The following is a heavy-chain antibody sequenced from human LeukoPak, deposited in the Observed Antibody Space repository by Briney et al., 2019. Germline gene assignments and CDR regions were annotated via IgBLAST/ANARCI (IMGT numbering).Heavy chain of an antibody. V-gene: IGHV3-74*01. J-gene: IGHJ4*02. CDR3: ARDRNTGSSYENLFEY. CDR2: ISNDGSST. Sequence: GGSRRLSCAASGFTFSSYWMHWVRQAPGKGLVWVSRISNDGSSTSYADSVKGRFTISRDNAKNTLYLQMNSLRAEDTSVYYCARDRNTGSSYENLFEYWGQGSLVTVSS. CDR1: GFTFSSYW. D-gene: IGHD1-26*01.